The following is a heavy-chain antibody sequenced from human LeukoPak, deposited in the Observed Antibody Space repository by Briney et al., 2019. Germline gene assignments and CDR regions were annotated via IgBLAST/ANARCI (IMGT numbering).Heavy chain of an antibody. D-gene: IGHD2-2*01. V-gene: IGHV3-30-3*01. J-gene: IGHJ4*02. CDR2: ISYDGSNK. CDR1: GFTFNTYA. CDR3: ARAPTVLVGYCSSSSCQADY. Sequence: GRSLRLSCTASGFTFNTYAMHWVRQAPGKGLEWVAVISYDGSNKYYADSVKGRFTISRDNAENSLYLQMNSLRVEDTAVYYCARAPTVLVGYCSSSSCQADYWGQGTLVTVSS.